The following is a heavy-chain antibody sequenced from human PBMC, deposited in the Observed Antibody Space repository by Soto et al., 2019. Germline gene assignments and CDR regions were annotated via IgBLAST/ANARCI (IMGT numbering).Heavy chain of an antibody. CDR1: GGSISSYY. CDR3: ARELGDYDILTGYYYRYYGMDV. CDR2: IYYSGST. Sequence: SETLSLTCTVSGGSISSYYWSWIRQPPGKGLEWIGYIYYSGSTNYNPSLKSRVTISVDTSKNQFSLKLSSVTAADTAVYYCARELGDYDILTGYYYRYYGMDVWGQGTTVTVSS. J-gene: IGHJ6*02. V-gene: IGHV4-59*01. D-gene: IGHD3-9*01.